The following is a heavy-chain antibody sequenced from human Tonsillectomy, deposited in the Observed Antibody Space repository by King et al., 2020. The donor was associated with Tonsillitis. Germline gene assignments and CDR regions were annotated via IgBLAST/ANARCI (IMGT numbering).Heavy chain of an antibody. Sequence: QLVQSGAEVKKPGASVKVSCKASGHTFTNYCMHWVRQAPGQGLEWMGIINPSGNSTSYAQKFQGRVTMTRDTSTSTVYMELSSLRSEDTAVYYCARGWIQLDVDAFDIWGQGTMVTVSS. V-gene: IGHV1-46*01. CDR3: ARGWIQLDVDAFDI. CDR2: INPSGNST. D-gene: IGHD5-18*01. J-gene: IGHJ3*02. CDR1: GHTFTNYC.